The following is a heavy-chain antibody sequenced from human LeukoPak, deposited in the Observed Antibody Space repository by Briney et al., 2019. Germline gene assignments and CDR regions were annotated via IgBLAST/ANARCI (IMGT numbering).Heavy chain of an antibody. V-gene: IGHV5-51*01. CDR3: ARLVSSGRFDL. CDR2: IYPGDSDA. D-gene: IGHD3-22*01. Sequence: GGSLKISCKGSGYSFSTYRIGWVRQMPGKGLEWMGIIYPGDSDARYSPSFQGQVTMSADKSISTAYLQWSSLKASDTAMYYCARLVSSGRFDLWGQGTLVTVSS. J-gene: IGHJ5*02. CDR1: GYSFSTYR.